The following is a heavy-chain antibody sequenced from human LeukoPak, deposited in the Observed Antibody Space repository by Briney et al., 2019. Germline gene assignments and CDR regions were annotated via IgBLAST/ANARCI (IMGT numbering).Heavy chain of an antibody. CDR1: GGTFSSYA. D-gene: IGHD6-19*01. CDR3: ARARSKWLVSYYFDY. J-gene: IGHJ4*02. CDR2: IIPIFGTA. Sequence: ASVKVSCKASGGTFSSYAISWVRQAPGQGLEWMGGIIPIFGTANYAQKFQGRVTITADKSTSTAYMELSSLRSEDTAVYYCARARSKWLVSYYFDYWGQGTLVTVSS. V-gene: IGHV1-69*06.